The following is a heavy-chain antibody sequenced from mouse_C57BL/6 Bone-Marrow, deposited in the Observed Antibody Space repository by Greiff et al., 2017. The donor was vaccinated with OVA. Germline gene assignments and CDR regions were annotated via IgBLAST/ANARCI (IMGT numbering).Heavy chain of an antibody. V-gene: IGHV1-82*01. D-gene: IGHD1-1*01. Sequence: VMLVESGPELVKPGASVKISCKASGYAFSSSWMNWVKQRPGKGLEWIGRIYPGDGDTNYNGKFKGKATLTADKSSSTAYIQLSSLTSEDSAVYFCARYYYGSSFDYWGQGTTLTVSS. CDR1: GYAFSSSW. CDR3: ARYYYGSSFDY. J-gene: IGHJ2*01. CDR2: IYPGDGDT.